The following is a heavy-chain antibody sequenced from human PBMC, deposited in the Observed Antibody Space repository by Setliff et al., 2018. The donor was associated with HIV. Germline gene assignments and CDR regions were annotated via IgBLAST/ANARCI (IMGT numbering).Heavy chain of an antibody. V-gene: IGHV2-5*02. Sequence: SGPTLVNPTQTLTLTCTFSAFSLTSTRVAVGWIRQPPGKALEWLALIYWDDDKRYSPSLKSRLTITKDTSKNQVVLTMTNMDPVDTATYYCAHKSGYDAFDIWGQGTMVTVSS. CDR3: AHKSGYDAFDI. J-gene: IGHJ3*02. CDR1: AFSLTSTRVA. CDR2: IYWDDDK. D-gene: IGHD5-12*01.